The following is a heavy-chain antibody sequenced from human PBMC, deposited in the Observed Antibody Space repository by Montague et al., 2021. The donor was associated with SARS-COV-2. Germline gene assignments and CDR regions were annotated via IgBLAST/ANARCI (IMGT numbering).Heavy chain of an antibody. Sequence: SETLSLTCAVYGGSFSGHYWSWIRQPPGKGLEWIGEINHSGSTNYNPSLKSRVTISVDTSKNQLSLKLSSVTAADTAVYYCAGVSAVFTLKILGYYYYGMDVWGQGTTVTVSS. CDR1: GGSFSGHY. D-gene: IGHD2-8*02. J-gene: IGHJ6*02. CDR3: AGVSAVFTLKILGYYYYGMDV. V-gene: IGHV4-34*01. CDR2: INHSGST.